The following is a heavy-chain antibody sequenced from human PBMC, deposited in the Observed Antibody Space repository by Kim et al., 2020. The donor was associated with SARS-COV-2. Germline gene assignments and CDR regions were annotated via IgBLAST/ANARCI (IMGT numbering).Heavy chain of an antibody. Sequence: YYADSVKGRFTISRHNSKNTLYLQMNSLRAEDTAVYYCASFPVSVAGTDYWGQGTLVTVSS. D-gene: IGHD6-19*01. V-gene: IGHV3-53*04. J-gene: IGHJ4*02. CDR3: ASFPVSVAGTDY.